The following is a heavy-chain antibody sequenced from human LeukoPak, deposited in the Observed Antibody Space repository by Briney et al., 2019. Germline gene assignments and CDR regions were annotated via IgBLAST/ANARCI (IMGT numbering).Heavy chain of an antibody. CDR1: GYTFTGYH. D-gene: IGHD6-13*01. Sequence: GASVKVSCKASGYTFTGYHIHWVRQAPGQGLEWMGRINPYSGDTNFAQKFQGRVTMIRDTSITTAYMDLSSLTPDATAVYFCARDQGSLTRSWYTGYWGQGTQVTVSS. V-gene: IGHV1-2*06. J-gene: IGHJ4*02. CDR2: INPYSGDT. CDR3: ARDQGSLTRSWYTGY.